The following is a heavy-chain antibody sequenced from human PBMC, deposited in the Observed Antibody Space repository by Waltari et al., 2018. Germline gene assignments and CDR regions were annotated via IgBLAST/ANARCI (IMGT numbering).Heavy chain of an antibody. CDR3: ARVEY. D-gene: IGHD3-3*01. CDR1: GFTFSSYA. CDR2: ISSHGGST. Sequence: EVQLVESGGGLVQPGGSLRLSCAASGFTFSSYAMHWVRQAPGKVLEYVLAISSHGGSTYYADSVKGRFTISRDNSKNRLYLQMGSLRAEDMAVYYCARVEYWGQGTLVTVSS. J-gene: IGHJ4*02. V-gene: IGHV3-64*07.